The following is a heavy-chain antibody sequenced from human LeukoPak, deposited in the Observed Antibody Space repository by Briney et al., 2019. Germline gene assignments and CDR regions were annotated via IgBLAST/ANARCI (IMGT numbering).Heavy chain of an antibody. V-gene: IGHV1-2*02. J-gene: IGHJ4*02. CDR3: IVAGTTFHYLDY. CDR1: GYTFTGYD. Sequence: ASVKVSCKASGYTFTGYDMHWVRQAPGQGLEWMGWINPNSGGTSYAQRFQGRVTMTRDTSSSTAYMEVNSLRSDDTAVYYCIVAGTTFHYLDYWGQGSLVTVSS. CDR2: INPNSGGT. D-gene: IGHD6-19*01.